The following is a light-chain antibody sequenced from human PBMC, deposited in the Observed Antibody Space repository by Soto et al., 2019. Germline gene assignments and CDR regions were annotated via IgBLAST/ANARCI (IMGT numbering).Light chain of an antibody. CDR3: GTWGDSLLGWV. Sequence: QSVLTQPPSASGSPGQRVTISCSGSSSDIGSNTLNWYQQLPGTAPQLLIYSDNQLASGVPDRFSGSKSGTSAALAISGLQYEEEAGYYCGTWGDSLLGWVFGGGTKLTVL. V-gene: IGLV1-44*01. CDR2: SDN. J-gene: IGLJ3*02. CDR1: SSDIGSNT.